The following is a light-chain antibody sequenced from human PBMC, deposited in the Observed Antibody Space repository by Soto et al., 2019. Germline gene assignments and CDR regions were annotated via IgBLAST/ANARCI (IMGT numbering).Light chain of an antibody. CDR1: QNIYSW. CDR3: QQYNSTFFT. V-gene: IGKV1-5*01. Sequence: DIQMTQSPSTLSASVGDRVTITCRASQNIYSWLAWYQQKPGKAPKLLIYDASSLESGVPSRFSGSGSGTEFTLTISSLQPDDFATYYCQQYNSTFFTFGPGTKVDIK. J-gene: IGKJ3*01. CDR2: DAS.